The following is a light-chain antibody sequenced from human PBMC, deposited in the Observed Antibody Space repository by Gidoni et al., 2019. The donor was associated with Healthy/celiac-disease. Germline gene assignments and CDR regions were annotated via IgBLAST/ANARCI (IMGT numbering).Light chain of an antibody. CDR1: QRVSSN. J-gene: IGKJ1*01. Sequence: EIVMTQSPATLSVSPGERATLSCRASQRVSSNLAWYQQKPGQAPRLLIYGASTRGTGIPARFSGSGSGTEFTLTISSLQSEDFAVYYCRQYNNWPPWTFGQXTKVEIK. V-gene: IGKV3-15*01. CDR3: RQYNNWPPWT. CDR2: GAS.